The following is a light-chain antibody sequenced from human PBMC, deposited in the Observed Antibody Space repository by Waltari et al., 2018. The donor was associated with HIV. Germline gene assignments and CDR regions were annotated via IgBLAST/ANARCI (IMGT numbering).Light chain of an antibody. CDR1: SSDIGGYNY. CDR3: CSYTTSSSLDVV. J-gene: IGLJ2*01. CDR2: EVN. Sequence: QSALTQPASVSGSPGQSITISCTGTSSDIGGYNYVSWHQQHPGKAPKLMIFEVNNRPSGVSNRFSGSKSGNTASLTISGLQAEDEADYYCCSYTTSSSLDVVFGGGTKL. V-gene: IGLV2-14*01.